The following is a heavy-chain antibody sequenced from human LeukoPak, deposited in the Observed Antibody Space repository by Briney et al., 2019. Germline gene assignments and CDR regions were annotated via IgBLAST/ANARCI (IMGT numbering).Heavy chain of an antibody. V-gene: IGHV3-23*01. J-gene: IGHJ4*02. CDR3: AKGGCRGTCNPLAY. CDR1: GFTFSGSG. Sequence: GGSLRLSCAASGFTFSGSGMSWVRQAPGKGLEWISSSGDSDGSTYYADSLKGRFTISRDNSKNTLYLQMNKLRAEDTAVYYCAKGGCRGTCNPLAYWGQGALVTVSP. CDR2: SGDSDGST. D-gene: IGHD2-15*01.